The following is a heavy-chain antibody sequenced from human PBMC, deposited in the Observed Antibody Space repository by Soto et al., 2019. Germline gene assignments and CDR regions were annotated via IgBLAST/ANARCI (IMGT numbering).Heavy chain of an antibody. J-gene: IGHJ3*02. Sequence: PGESLKISCAASGFSFSNAWMSWVRQAPGKGLEWVGRIKSKTDGGATDYAAPVKGRFTISRDDSRSTLYLQMNSLKTDDTAVYYCTTDRLYDDPGAFDIWGQGTMVTVSS. V-gene: IGHV3-15*01. D-gene: IGHD2-2*02. CDR3: TTDRLYDDPGAFDI. CDR2: IKSKTDGGAT. CDR1: GFSFSNAW.